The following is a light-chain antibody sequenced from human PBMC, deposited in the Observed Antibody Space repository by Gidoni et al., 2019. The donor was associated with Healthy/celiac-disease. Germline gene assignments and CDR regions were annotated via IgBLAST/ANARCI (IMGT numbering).Light chain of an antibody. CDR1: QGLSNY. Sequence: IQVTQSPFSLSAAVGDRVTITCRASQGLSNYLAWYQQKPGNVPKLLIYAASTLQSGVPSRFSGSGSGTDFTLTISSLQPEDVATYYCQKYNSAPPFTFGPGTKVDIK. J-gene: IGKJ3*01. V-gene: IGKV1-27*01. CDR3: QKYNSAPPFT. CDR2: AAS.